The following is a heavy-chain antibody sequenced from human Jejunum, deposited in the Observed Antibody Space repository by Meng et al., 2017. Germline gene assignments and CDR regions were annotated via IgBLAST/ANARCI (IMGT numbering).Heavy chain of an antibody. V-gene: IGHV3-30*19. D-gene: IGHD3-16*01. CDR1: GFTFSNHG. J-gene: IGHJ3*01. Sequence: GESLKISCAASGFTFSNHGMYWVRQAPDKGLEWVAVVPADGNNKIYADSVKGRFTISRDNSKNTLFLQMNTLELDDTALYYCAKGRPGGPTSGSLDVWGQGTMVTVSS. CDR3: AKGRPGGPTSGSLDV. CDR2: VPADGNNK.